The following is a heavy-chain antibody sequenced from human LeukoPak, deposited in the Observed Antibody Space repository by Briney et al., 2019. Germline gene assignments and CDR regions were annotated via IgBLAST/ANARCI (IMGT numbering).Heavy chain of an antibody. CDR2: VYYSGST. CDR1: GGSISSSSFY. J-gene: IGHJ6*03. Sequence: SETLSLTCTVSGGSISSSSFYWGRIRQPPGKGLECIGTVYYSGSTYYNPSLKSRVTISVYTSKNQFSLKLSSVTAADTAVYYCARHEVKVILWFGESNIYYYMDVWGKGTTVTISS. D-gene: IGHD3-10*01. CDR3: ARHEVKVILWFGESNIYYYMDV. V-gene: IGHV4-39*01.